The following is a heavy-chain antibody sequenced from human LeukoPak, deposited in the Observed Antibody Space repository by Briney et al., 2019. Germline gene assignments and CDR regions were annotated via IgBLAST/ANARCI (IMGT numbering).Heavy chain of an antibody. CDR1: GYTFTGYY. CDR2: INPSGGST. J-gene: IGHJ4*02. V-gene: IGHV1-46*01. D-gene: IGHD2-2*01. CDR3: ARYQPVVTTFDY. Sequence: GASVKVSCKASGYTFTGYYMHWVRQAPGQGLEWMGIINPSGGSTSYAQKFQGRVTMTRDMSTSTVYMELSSLRSEDTAVYYCARYQPVVTTFDYWGQGTLVTVSS.